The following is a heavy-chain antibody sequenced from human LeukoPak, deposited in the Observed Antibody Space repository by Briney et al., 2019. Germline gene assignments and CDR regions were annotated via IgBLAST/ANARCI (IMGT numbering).Heavy chain of an antibody. CDR1: GFSFSSYA. CDR3: ARDGPVGLVLDY. D-gene: IGHD6-13*01. CDR2: IWYDGSNK. J-gene: IGHJ4*02. V-gene: IGHV3-33*08. Sequence: GGSLRLSCAASGFSFSSYAMHWVRQAPGKGLEWVAVIWYDGSNKYYADSVKGRFTISRDNSKNTLYLQMNSLRAEDTAVYYCARDGPVGLVLDYWGQGTLVTVSS.